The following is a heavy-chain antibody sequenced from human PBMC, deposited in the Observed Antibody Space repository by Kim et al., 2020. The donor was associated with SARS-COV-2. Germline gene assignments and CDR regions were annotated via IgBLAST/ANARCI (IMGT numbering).Heavy chain of an antibody. D-gene: IGHD2-15*01. CDR3: ARGGCNGGSCAVFDF. V-gene: IGHV4-59*09. J-gene: IGHJ4*02. Sequence: NPTLKGRVPRSVDTSRNKFSLKLTSLTAADTAVYYCARGGCNGGSCAVFDFWGQGTLVTVSS.